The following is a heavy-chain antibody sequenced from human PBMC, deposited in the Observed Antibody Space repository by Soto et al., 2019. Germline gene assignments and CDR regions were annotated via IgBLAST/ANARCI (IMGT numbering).Heavy chain of an antibody. V-gene: IGHV4-59*01. Sequence: SETLSLTCRVSGGSIRNYYWSWIRQSPGKGPGWIGHIYSSGSTKYNPSLQSRVPLSSDTSNNQFSLTLRSVSAADTAVYFCARASPRYSANWYDLIEPRGQGPLVTVSS. CDR1: GGSIRNYY. J-gene: IGHJ5*02. CDR2: IYSSGST. D-gene: IGHD1-1*01. CDR3: ARASPRYSANWYDLIEP.